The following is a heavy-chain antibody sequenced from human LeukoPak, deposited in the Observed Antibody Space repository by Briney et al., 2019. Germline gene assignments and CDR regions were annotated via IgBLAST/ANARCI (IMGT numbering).Heavy chain of an antibody. V-gene: IGHV4-59*08. D-gene: IGHD5-18*01. CDR3: ARHGYTYGPFDY. CDR2: IYYSGST. CDR1: GGSISSYY. Sequence: SETLSLTCTVSGGSISSYYWSWIRQPPGKGLEWIGYIYYSGSTNHNPSLKSRVTMSVETSKNQFSLKLSSVTAADTAVYYCARHGYTYGPFDYWGQGTLVTVSS. J-gene: IGHJ4*02.